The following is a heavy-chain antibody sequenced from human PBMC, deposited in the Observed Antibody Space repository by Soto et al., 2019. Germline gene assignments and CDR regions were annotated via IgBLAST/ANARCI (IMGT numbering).Heavy chain of an antibody. CDR3: AKEATHINNFDY. CDR2: ISSVGSTV. J-gene: IGHJ4*02. CDR1: GFIFSNYE. V-gene: IGHV3-48*03. D-gene: IGHD2-15*01. Sequence: SLRLSCAASGFIFSNYEMNWVRQAPGKGLEWLSYISSVGSTVYYADSVKGRFTISRDSAKSSLYLQMNSLRAEDTAVYYCAKEATHINNFDYRGKRTRVTVS.